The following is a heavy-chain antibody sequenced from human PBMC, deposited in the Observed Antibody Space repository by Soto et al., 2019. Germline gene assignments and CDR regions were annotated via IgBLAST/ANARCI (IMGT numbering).Heavy chain of an antibody. Sequence: TLSLTCAVYGGSFSGYYWSWIRQPPGKGLEWIGEINHSGSTNYNPSLKSRVTISVDTSKNQFSLKLSSVTAADTAVYYCARSFLRGGFMDVWGKGTTVTVSS. CDR3: ARSFLRGGFMDV. V-gene: IGHV4-34*01. CDR2: INHSGST. CDR1: GGSFSGYY. D-gene: IGHD1-26*01. J-gene: IGHJ6*03.